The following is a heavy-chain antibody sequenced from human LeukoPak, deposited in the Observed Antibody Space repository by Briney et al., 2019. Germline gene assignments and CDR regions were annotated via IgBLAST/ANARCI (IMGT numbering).Heavy chain of an antibody. V-gene: IGHV4-34*01. Sequence: SEALSLTCAVYGGSFSGYYWSWIRQPPGKGLEWIGEINHSGSTNYNPSLKSRVTISVDTSKNQFSLKLSSVTAADTAVYYCARGYYDSSGYGLVFLYWGQGTLVTVSS. CDR2: INHSGST. CDR1: GGSFSGYY. J-gene: IGHJ4*02. D-gene: IGHD3-22*01. CDR3: ARGYYDSSGYGLVFLY.